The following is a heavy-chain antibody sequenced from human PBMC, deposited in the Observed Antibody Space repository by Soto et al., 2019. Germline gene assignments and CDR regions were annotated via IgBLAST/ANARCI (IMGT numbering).Heavy chain of an antibody. CDR1: AFTFRNYW. CDR2: IEEDGSEK. D-gene: IGHD2-2*01. J-gene: IGHJ4*02. CDR3: ARASSSTSGAIDY. V-gene: IGHV3-7*04. Sequence: GGSLRLSCAASAFTFRNYWMSWVRQAPGKGLECVAKIEEDGSEKYYVDSVKGRFTISRDNAKNSVYLQMNSLTAEDTAVYYCARASSSTSGAIDYWGQGTLVTVSS.